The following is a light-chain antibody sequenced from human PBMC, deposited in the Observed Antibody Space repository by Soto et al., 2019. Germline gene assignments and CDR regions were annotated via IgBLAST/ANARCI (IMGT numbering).Light chain of an antibody. CDR3: QQYNTWLWT. Sequence: EVVMTQSPATLSVSPGERATLSCRASQSVNANLAWYQQKPGQAPRLLIHGASNRATGIPARFSGSGFGTEFSLTISSLQSEDFAVDYCQQYNTWLWTFGQGTKVEI. CDR2: GAS. CDR1: QSVNAN. J-gene: IGKJ1*01. V-gene: IGKV3-15*01.